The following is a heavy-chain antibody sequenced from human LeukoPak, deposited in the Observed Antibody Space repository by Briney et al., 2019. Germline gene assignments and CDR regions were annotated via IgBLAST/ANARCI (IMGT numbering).Heavy chain of an antibody. Sequence: QTGGSLRLSCAASGFTFSSYGMHWVRQAPGKGLEWVAVIWYDGSNKYYADSVKGRFTISRDNSKNTLYLQMNSLRAEDTAVYYCASDLAVAGNNDYWGQGTLVTVSS. CDR1: GFTFSSYG. V-gene: IGHV3-33*01. J-gene: IGHJ4*02. CDR3: ASDLAVAGNNDY. CDR2: IWYDGSNK. D-gene: IGHD6-19*01.